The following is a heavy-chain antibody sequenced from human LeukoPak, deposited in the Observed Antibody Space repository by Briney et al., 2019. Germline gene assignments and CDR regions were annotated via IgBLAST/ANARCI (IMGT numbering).Heavy chain of an antibody. CDR2: INPSGGST. Sequence: ASVKVSCKASGYTFTSYYMHWVRQAPGQGLEWMGIINPSGGSTSYARKFQGRVTMTRDTSTSTVYMELSSLRSEDTAVYYCARDTFTHSSGYPYTHYYYYYMDVWGKGTTVTVSS. J-gene: IGHJ6*03. V-gene: IGHV1-46*01. CDR1: GYTFTSYY. CDR3: ARDTFTHSSGYPYTHYYYYYMDV. D-gene: IGHD3-22*01.